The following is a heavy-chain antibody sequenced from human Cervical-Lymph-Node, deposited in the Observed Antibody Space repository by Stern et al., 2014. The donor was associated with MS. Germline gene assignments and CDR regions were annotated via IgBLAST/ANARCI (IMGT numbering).Heavy chain of an antibody. Sequence: EVQLVQSGGGLIQPGGSLRLSCAAPGFTVSNNYMSWVRQAPGKGLEWVSLISTDDSTSYAGSVKGGFTISRDSSKNKLFLQMNSLRAEDTAVYYCARAIFGVNTAAMAPDAFDTWGQGTMVTVSS. CDR3: ARAIFGVNTAAMAPDAFDT. CDR1: GFTVSNNY. J-gene: IGHJ3*02. V-gene: IGHV3-53*01. D-gene: IGHD3-3*01. CDR2: ISTDDST.